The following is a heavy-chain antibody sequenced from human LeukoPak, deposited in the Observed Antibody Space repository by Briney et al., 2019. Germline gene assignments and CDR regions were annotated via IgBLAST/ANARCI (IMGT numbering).Heavy chain of an antibody. CDR2: ISGSGGST. J-gene: IGHJ4*02. CDR3: AKSTRFLLRLGELSLYY. CDR1: GFTFSSYA. Sequence: GGSLRLSCAASGFTFSSYAMSWVRQAPGKGLEWVSAISGSGGSTYYADSVKGRFTISRDNSKNTLYLQMNGLRAEDTAVYYCAKSTRFLLRLGELSLYYWGQGTLVTVSS. V-gene: IGHV3-23*01. D-gene: IGHD3-16*02.